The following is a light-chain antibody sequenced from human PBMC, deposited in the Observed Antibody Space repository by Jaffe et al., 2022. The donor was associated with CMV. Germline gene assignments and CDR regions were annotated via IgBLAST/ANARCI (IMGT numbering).Light chain of an antibody. CDR3: MIWHSSAVV. CDR1: SGINVGTYR. J-gene: IGLJ2*01. Sequence: QAVLTQPSSLSASPGASASLTCTLRSGINVGTYRIYWYRQKPGSPPQYLLGYNSDSDRQQGSGVPSRFSGSKDASANAGILLISGLQSEDEADYYCMIWHSSAVVFGGGTKLTVL. CDR2: YNSDSDR. V-gene: IGLV5-45*03.